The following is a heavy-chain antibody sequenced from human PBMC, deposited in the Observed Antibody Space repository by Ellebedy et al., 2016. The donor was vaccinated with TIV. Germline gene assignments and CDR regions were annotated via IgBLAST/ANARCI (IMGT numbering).Heavy chain of an antibody. D-gene: IGHD3-10*01. CDR1: GFTFSSYG. J-gene: IGHJ4*02. V-gene: IGHV3-30*02. Sequence: GESLKISCAASGFTFSSYGMHWVRQAPGKGLEWVAFIRYDGSNKYYADSVKGRFTISRDNSKNTLYLQMNSLKTEDTAVYYCTPWFGESLGYWGQGTLVTVSS. CDR2: IRYDGSNK. CDR3: TPWFGESLGY.